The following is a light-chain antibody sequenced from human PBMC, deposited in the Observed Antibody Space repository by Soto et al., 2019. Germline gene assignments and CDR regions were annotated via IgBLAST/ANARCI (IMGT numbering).Light chain of an antibody. CDR2: GAS. V-gene: IGKV3-20*01. CDR3: QQYVSSPLT. J-gene: IGKJ4*01. CDR1: QSLAGSY. Sequence: EIVLTQSPGTLSLSPGERTTLSCRASQSLAGSYLAWYQQKPGQAPRLLMYGASGRATGMPDRFSGSGSGTDFTLTISRLEPEDFAVYYCQQYVSSPLTFGGRTKVEI.